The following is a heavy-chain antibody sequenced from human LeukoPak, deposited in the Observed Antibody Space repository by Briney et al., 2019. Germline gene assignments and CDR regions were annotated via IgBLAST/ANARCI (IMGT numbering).Heavy chain of an antibody. V-gene: IGHV4-34*01. CDR3: ARFSSEYSSSPRFYYYYYMDV. CDR2: INHSGST. Sequence: SETLSLTCAVYGGSFSGYYWSWIRQPPGKGLEWIGEINHSGSTNYSPSLKSRVTISVDTSKNQFSLKLSSVTAADTAVYYCARFSSEYSSSPRFYYYYYMDVWGKGTTVTVSS. D-gene: IGHD6-6*01. J-gene: IGHJ6*03. CDR1: GGSFSGYY.